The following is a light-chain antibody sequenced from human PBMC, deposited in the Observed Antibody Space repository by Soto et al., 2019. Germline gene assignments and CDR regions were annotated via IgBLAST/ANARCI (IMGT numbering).Light chain of an antibody. J-gene: IGKJ5*01. V-gene: IGKV3-20*01. Sequence: EILLTQSPGTLSLSPGERATLSCRASQSVSSSYLAWYKKKPGQAPRLLIYGASSRATGIPDRFSGSGSGTDFTLTISRLEPEDFAVYFCQQYGSSPITFGQGTRLEI. CDR2: GAS. CDR3: QQYGSSPIT. CDR1: QSVSSSY.